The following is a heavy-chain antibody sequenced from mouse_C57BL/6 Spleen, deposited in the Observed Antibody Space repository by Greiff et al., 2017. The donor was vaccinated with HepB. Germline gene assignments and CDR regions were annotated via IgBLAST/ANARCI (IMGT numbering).Heavy chain of an antibody. V-gene: IGHV5-17*01. CDR3: ARGGDGYSYWYFDV. J-gene: IGHJ1*03. D-gene: IGHD2-3*01. CDR1: GFTFSDYG. CDR2: ISSGSSTI. Sequence: EVQLQESGGGLVKPGGSLKLSCAASGFTFSDYGMHWVRQAPEKGLEWVAYISSGSSTIYYADTVKGRFTISRDNAKNTLFLQMTSLRSEDTAMYYCARGGDGYSYWYFDVWGTGTTVTVSS.